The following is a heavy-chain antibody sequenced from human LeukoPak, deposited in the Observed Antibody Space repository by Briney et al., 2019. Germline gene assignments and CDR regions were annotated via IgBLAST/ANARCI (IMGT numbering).Heavy chain of an antibody. CDR1: GFTFSSYS. CDR3: ARVLMVYAMDY. CDR2: ISSSSSYI. Sequence: GGSLRLSCAASGFTFSSYSMNWVRQAPGKGLEWVSSISSSSSYIYYADSVKGRFTISRDNAKNSLYLQMNILRAEDTAVYYCARVLMVYAMDYWGQGTLVTVSS. D-gene: IGHD2-8*01. J-gene: IGHJ4*02. V-gene: IGHV3-21*01.